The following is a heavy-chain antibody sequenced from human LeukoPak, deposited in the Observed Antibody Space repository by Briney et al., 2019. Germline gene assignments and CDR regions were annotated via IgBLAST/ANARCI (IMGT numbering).Heavy chain of an antibody. Sequence: SETLSLTCAVYGGSFSGYYWSWIRQPPGKGLEWIGEINYSGGTNYKPSLKSRVTTSVDTSKNQFSLKLSSVTAADTAVYYCARHCNSRHSEYVWGSYRYTPGSFDIWGQGTMVTVSS. J-gene: IGHJ3*02. CDR2: INYSGGT. D-gene: IGHD3-16*02. CDR3: ARHCNSRHSEYVWGSYRYTPGSFDI. CDR1: GGSFSGYY. V-gene: IGHV4-34*01.